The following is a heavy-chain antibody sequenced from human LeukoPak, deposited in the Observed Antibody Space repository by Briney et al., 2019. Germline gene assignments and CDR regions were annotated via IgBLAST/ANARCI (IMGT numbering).Heavy chain of an antibody. CDR3: ARDKEGGGSTDYYHDAFDI. V-gene: IGHV3-20*04. CDR2: ITWNGDKT. Sequence: PGGSLRLSCTASGFKFDDYDMSWVRQVPGKGLEWVSGITWNGDKTGYADSVRGRFAISRDNTKKSLYLQMNSLRAEDTAVYYCARDKEGGGSTDYYHDAFDIWGQGTMVTVSS. D-gene: IGHD3-9*01. J-gene: IGHJ3*02. CDR1: GFKFDDYD.